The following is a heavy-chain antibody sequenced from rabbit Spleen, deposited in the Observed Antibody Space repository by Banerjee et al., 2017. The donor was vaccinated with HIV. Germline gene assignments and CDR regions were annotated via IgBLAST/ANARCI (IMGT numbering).Heavy chain of an antibody. J-gene: IGHJ4*01. V-gene: IGHV1S45*01. D-gene: IGHD7-1*01. CDR3: ARSSYTGYAGYGYGFNL. CDR1: GFDFNNYYM. Sequence: QGQLKESGGGLVQPGGSLKVSCKASGFDFNNYYMSWVRQAPGKGLEWIACIRGGSSGSIYYASWAKGRFTISKTSSTMVTLQMTSLTAADTATYFCARSSYTGYAGYGYGFNLWGQGTLVTVS. CDR2: IRGGSSGSI.